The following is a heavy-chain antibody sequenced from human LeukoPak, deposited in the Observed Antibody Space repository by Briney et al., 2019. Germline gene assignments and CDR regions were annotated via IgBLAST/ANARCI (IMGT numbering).Heavy chain of an antibody. V-gene: IGHV1-2*02. CDR1: GGTFSSYA. CDR3: ARGSVAARPFSAFNA. CDR2: INPNSGVT. Sequence: ASVKVSCKASGGTFSSYAISWVRQAPGQGLEWMGWINPNSGVTNYAQKFQGRVTMTRDTSIGTGYMELSSLRSDDTAVYFCARGSVAARPFSAFNAWGQGTMVTVSS. J-gene: IGHJ3*01. D-gene: IGHD6-6*01.